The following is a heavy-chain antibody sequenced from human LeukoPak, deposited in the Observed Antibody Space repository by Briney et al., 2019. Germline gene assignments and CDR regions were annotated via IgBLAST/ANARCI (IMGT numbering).Heavy chain of an antibody. Sequence: PSETLSLTCTVSSGSITNYYWSWIRQPPGKGLEWIGEINHSGSTNYNPSLKSRVTISVDTSKNQFSLKLSSVTAADTAVYYCARHRIYSGSYSRFNWFDPWGQGTLVTVSS. D-gene: IGHD1-26*01. CDR3: ARHRIYSGSYSRFNWFDP. CDR1: SGSITNYY. CDR2: INHSGST. V-gene: IGHV4-34*01. J-gene: IGHJ5*02.